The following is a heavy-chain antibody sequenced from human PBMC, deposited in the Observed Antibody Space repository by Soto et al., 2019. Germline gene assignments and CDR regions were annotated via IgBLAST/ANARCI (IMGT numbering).Heavy chain of an antibody. J-gene: IGHJ2*01. CDR2: IYSGGST. CDR3: AREISFIAADTHYWYFDL. D-gene: IGHD6-13*01. CDR1: GFTVSSNY. V-gene: IGHV3-66*01. Sequence: PGGSLRLSCAASGFTVSSNYMSWVRQAPGKGLEWVSVIYSGGSTYYADSVKGRFTISRDNSKNTLYLQMNSLRAEDTAVYYCAREISFIAADTHYWYFDLWGRGTLVTVSS.